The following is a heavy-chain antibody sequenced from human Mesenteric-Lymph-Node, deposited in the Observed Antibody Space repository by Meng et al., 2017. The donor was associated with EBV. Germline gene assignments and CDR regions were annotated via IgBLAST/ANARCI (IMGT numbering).Heavy chain of an antibody. J-gene: IGHJ4*02. CDR3: ARSGAIIGVQGAPDY. D-gene: IGHD3-10*01. CDR2: INQVGRS. CDR1: GGCFGGYG. Sequence: QVQRQQWGAGLLRSSEARSLTCGVSGGCFGGYGGAGVRRGTGEGPGGIGEINQVGRSNYHPSLRSRVTISVDTSKTHFFLEVTSVTAADTAVYYCARSGAIIGVQGAPDYWGQGTLVTVSS. V-gene: IGHV4-34*01.